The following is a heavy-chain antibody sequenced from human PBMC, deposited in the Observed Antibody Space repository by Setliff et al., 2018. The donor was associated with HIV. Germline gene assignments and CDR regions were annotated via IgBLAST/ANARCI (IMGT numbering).Heavy chain of an antibody. D-gene: IGHD2-2*01. CDR1: GYSFISYW. V-gene: IGHV5-51*01. CDR2: IYPVDSNT. Sequence: GESLKISCKGSGYSFISYWIGWVRQMPGKGLEWMGIIYPVDSNTKYSPSFQDQVTLSVDKSISTAYLQWSSLKASDTAMYYCATPISITSGSAFDYWGQGTLVTVSS. CDR3: ATPISITSGSAFDY. J-gene: IGHJ4*02.